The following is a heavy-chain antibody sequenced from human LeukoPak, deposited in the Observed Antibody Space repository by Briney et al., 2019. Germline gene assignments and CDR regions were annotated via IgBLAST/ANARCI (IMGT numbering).Heavy chain of an antibody. CDR2: INTDGNTR. J-gene: IGHJ4*02. CDR1: GFTFSTSW. Sequence: GGSLRLSCATSGFTFSTSWMHWVRQAPGKGLVWVSRINTDGNTRDYADSVKGRFTISRDNAKNTLFLQMNSLGAEDTAIYYCVRDMGYYDKVWGQGTLVTVSS. D-gene: IGHD3-22*01. CDR3: VRDMGYYDKV. V-gene: IGHV3-74*01.